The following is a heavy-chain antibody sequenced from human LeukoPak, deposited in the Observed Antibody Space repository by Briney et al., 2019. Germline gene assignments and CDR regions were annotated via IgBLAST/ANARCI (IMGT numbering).Heavy chain of an antibody. CDR3: AGRDGYNPYFDY. D-gene: IGHD5-24*01. V-gene: IGHV1-2*02. CDR1: GYTLTGYY. Sequence: GASVKVSCKASGYTLTGYYMHWVRQAPGQGLEWMGWINPNSGGTNYAQKFQGRVTMTRDTSISTAYMELSRLRSDDTAVYYCAGRDGYNPYFDYWGQGTLVTVSS. CDR2: INPNSGGT. J-gene: IGHJ4*02.